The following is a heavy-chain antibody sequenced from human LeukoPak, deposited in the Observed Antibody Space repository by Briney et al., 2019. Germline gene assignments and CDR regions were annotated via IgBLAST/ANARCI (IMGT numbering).Heavy chain of an antibody. CDR3: ARVGTVTKGFDY. CDR1: GYTSTSYA. D-gene: IGHD4-17*01. J-gene: IGHJ4*02. V-gene: IGHV1-3*01. CDR2: INAGNGNT. Sequence: ASVKVSCKASGYTSTSYAMHWVRQAPGQRLEWMGWINAGNGNTKYSQKFQGRVTITRDTSASTAYMELSSLRSEDTAVYYCARVGTVTKGFDYWGQGTLVTVSS.